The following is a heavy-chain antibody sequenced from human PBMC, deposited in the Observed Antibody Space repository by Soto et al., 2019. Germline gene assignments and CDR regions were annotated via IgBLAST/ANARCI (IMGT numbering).Heavy chain of an antibody. CDR2: INRDGTEK. V-gene: IGHV3-7*05. CDR3: VSDRTEYGSSGSSYYDVFDI. D-gene: IGHD6-6*01. J-gene: IGHJ3*02. Sequence: EVQLLESGGGLVQPGGSLRLSCAASGFTFNAYWMTWVRQAPGKGLEWVANINRDGTEKNYVDSVKGRFTVSRDNAKNSLHLQMCSLRAEDTAVYYCVSDRTEYGSSGSSYYDVFDIWGQGTKVTVSS. CDR1: GFTFNAYW.